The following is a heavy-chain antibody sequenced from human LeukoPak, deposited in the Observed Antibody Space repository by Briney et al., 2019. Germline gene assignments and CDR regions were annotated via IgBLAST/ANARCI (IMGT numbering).Heavy chain of an antibody. J-gene: IGHJ6*02. D-gene: IGHD3-10*01. Sequence: RTGESLKISCKGSGYSFTSYWIGWVRQMPGKGLEWMGIIYPGDSDTRYSPSFQGQVTISADKSISTAYLQWSSLKASDTAMYYCARHRDGSPYYCGMDVWGQGTTVTVSS. CDR2: IYPGDSDT. V-gene: IGHV5-51*01. CDR1: GYSFTSYW. CDR3: ARHRDGSPYYCGMDV.